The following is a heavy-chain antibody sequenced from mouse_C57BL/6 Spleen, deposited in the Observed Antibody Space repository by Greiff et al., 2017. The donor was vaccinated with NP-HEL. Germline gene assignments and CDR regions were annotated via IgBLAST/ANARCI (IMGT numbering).Heavy chain of an antibody. Sequence: QVQLQQSGAELVRPGTSVKVSCKASGYAFTNYLIEWVKQRPGQGLEWIGVINPGSGGTNYNEKFKGKATLTADKSSSTAYMQLSSLTSEDSAVYFCARDGWLLRSSYYAMDYWGQGTSVTVSS. CDR1: GYAFTNYL. J-gene: IGHJ4*01. V-gene: IGHV1-54*01. D-gene: IGHD2-3*01. CDR3: ARDGWLLRSSYYAMDY. CDR2: INPGSGGT.